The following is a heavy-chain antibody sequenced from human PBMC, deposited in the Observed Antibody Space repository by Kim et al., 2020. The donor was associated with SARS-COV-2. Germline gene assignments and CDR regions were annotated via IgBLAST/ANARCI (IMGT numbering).Heavy chain of an antibody. J-gene: IGHJ4*02. CDR1: GFTFSSYW. V-gene: IGHV3-74*01. Sequence: GGSLRLSCVVSGFTFSSYWMHWVRQAPGKGLVWVSRINSDGSSTSYADSVKGRFTISRDNAKNTLYLQMNSLRAEDTAVYYCAREGVGAYTYYDFWSGYPYFDYWGQGTLVTVSS. CDR3: AREGVGAYTYYDFWSGYPYFDY. D-gene: IGHD3-3*01. CDR2: INSDGSST.